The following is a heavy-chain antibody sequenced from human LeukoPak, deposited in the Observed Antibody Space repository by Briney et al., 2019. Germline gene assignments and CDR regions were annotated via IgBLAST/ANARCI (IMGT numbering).Heavy chain of an antibody. CDR3: ARSSYGAGSKPYWVDY. D-gene: IGHD3-10*01. CDR1: GGSISSSSYY. Sequence: PSETLSLTCTVSGGSISSSSYYWAWIRQPPGKGLEYIGSYSGSTYYNPSLKSRVTISVDTSKKQFSLKLSSVTTADTAVYYCARSSYGAGSKPYWVDYWGQGTLVTVSS. CDR2: YSGST. J-gene: IGHJ4*02. V-gene: IGHV4-39*01.